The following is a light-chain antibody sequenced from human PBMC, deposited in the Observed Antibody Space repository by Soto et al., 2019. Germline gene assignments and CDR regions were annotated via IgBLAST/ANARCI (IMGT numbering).Light chain of an antibody. J-gene: IGKJ1*01. CDR3: QQWSLYSWT. CDR2: KAS. Sequence: DIQMAQSPSILSASLGDRFTITCRASQSISSWLAWYQQKPGKAPNLLIYKASRLESGVPSRFSGTGSGTDFTLTIYNLQPDDVATYYCQQWSLYSWTFGQGTKVDIK. CDR1: QSISSW. V-gene: IGKV1-5*03.